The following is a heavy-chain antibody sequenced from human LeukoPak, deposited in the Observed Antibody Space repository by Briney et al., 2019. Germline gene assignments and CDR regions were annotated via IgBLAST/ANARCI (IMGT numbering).Heavy chain of an antibody. CDR2: TRSKAYGGTT. CDR1: GFTFGDYA. V-gene: IGHV3-49*03. D-gene: IGHD3-22*01. CDR3: TREDYDSSGYYLDY. J-gene: IGHJ4*02. Sequence: GGSLRLPCTASGFTFGDYAMSWFRQAPGKGLEWVGFTRSKAYGGTTEYAASVKGRFTISRDDSKSIAYLQMNSLKTEDTAVYYCTREDYDSSGYYLDYWGQGTLVTVSS.